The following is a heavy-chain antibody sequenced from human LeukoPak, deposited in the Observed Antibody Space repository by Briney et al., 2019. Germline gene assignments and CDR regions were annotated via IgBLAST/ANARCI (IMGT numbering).Heavy chain of an antibody. D-gene: IGHD2-15*01. Sequence: PGGSLRLSCAASGFTVSSNYMSWVRQAPGKGLEWVSVIYSGGSTYYADSVKGRFTISRDNSKNTLYLQMNSLRAEDTAVYYCARGWLLRLGYFDYWGQGTLVTVSS. CDR1: GFTVSSNY. CDR3: ARGWLLRLGYFDY. J-gene: IGHJ4*02. V-gene: IGHV3-66*02. CDR2: IYSGGST.